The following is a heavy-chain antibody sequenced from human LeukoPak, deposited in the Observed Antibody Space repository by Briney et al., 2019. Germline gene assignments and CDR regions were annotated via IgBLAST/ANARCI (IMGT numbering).Heavy chain of an antibody. CDR2: INHSGST. V-gene: IGHV4-39*07. D-gene: IGHD3-10*01. Sequence: SETLSLTCTVSGGSISSSSYYWGWIRQPPGKGLEWIGEINHSGSTNYNPSLKSRVTISVDTSKNQFSLKLSSVTAADTAVYYCARLTRGVGDYWGQGTLVTVSS. CDR1: GGSISSSSYY. CDR3: ARLTRGVGDY. J-gene: IGHJ4*02.